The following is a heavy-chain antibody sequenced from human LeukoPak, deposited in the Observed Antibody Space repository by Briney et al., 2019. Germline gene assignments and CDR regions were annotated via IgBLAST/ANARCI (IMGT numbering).Heavy chain of an antibody. CDR2: IYYSGGT. J-gene: IGHJ4*02. CDR1: GGSINYYY. Sequence: KPSETLSLTCTVSGGSINYYYWMWIRQPPGKGLEWIGYIYYSGGTHYNPSLKSRVTMLVDTSKNQFSLKLSSVTAADTAVYYCAREKRYYYDSSGYSRSRYYFDYWGQGTLVTVSS. CDR3: AREKRYYYDSSGYSRSRYYFDY. V-gene: IGHV4-59*12. D-gene: IGHD3-22*01.